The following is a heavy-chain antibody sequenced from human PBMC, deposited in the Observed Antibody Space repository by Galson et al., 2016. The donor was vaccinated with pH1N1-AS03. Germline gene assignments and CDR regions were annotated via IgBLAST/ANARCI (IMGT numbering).Heavy chain of an antibody. CDR2: ISVSSKTI. CDR1: GFTFSSYS. CDR3: ARAPHMVTSYDSESDEPGDVFDF. V-gene: IGHV3-48*04. Sequence: LRLSCAASGFTFSSYSMNWVRQAPGKGLEWVSYISVSSKTIYYADSVKGRFTISRDNATNSQYRQMNNLRAEDTAVYYCARAPHMVTSYDSESDEPGDVFDFWGQGTMVTVSS. J-gene: IGHJ3*01. D-gene: IGHD3-10*01.